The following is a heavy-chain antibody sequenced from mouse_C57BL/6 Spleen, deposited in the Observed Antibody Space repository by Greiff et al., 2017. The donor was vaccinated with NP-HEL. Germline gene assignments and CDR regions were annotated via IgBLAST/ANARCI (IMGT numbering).Heavy chain of an antibody. CDR3: ARRNYGSSPWYFDV. CDR2: IDPSDSYT. CDR1: GYTFTSYW. D-gene: IGHD1-1*01. V-gene: IGHV1-59*01. J-gene: IGHJ1*03. Sequence: QVQLQQPGAELVRPVTSVKLSCKASGYTFTSYWMHWVKQRPGQGLEWIGVIDPSDSYTNYNQKFKGKATLTVDTSSSTAYMQLSSLTSEDSAVYYCARRNYGSSPWYFDVWGTGTTVTVSS.